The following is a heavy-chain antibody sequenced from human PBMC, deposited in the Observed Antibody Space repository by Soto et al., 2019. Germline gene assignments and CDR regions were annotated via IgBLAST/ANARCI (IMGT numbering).Heavy chain of an antibody. Sequence: QVQLVESGGGVVQPGRSLRLSCAASGFTFSSYGMHWVRQAPGKGLEWVAVISYDGSNKYYADSVKGRFTISRDNSKNTLYLQMNSLRAEDTAVYYCAKDGTVYGSGSYYTLYYFDYWGQGTLVTVSS. CDR3: AKDGTVYGSGSYYTLYYFDY. CDR2: ISYDGSNK. D-gene: IGHD3-10*01. CDR1: GFTFSSYG. J-gene: IGHJ4*02. V-gene: IGHV3-30*18.